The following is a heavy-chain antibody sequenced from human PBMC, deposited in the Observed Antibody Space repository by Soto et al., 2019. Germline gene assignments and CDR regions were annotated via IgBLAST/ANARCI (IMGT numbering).Heavy chain of an antibody. CDR2: IYHSGST. J-gene: IGHJ4*02. Sequence: PSETLSLTCAVSGGSISSSNWWSWVRQPPGKGLEWIGEIYHSGSTNYNPSLKSRVTISVDKSKNQFSLKLSSVTAADTAVYYCARATMGGSSWPSDYWGQGTLVTVSS. CDR1: GGSISSSNW. D-gene: IGHD6-13*01. CDR3: ARATMGGSSWPSDY. V-gene: IGHV4-4*02.